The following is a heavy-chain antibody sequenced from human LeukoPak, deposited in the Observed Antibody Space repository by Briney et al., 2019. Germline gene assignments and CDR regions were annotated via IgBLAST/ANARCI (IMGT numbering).Heavy chain of an antibody. V-gene: IGHV4-59*02. J-gene: IGHJ4*02. CDR1: GSSVSAYY. Sequence: SETRSLTCSVSGSSVSAYYWSWIRQPPGKGLEYIGYMSYSGSTNCNPSVKSRVTISIDASRNQFSLKLSSVTAADTAVYYCARMINGDYFDYWGQGTLVTVSS. D-gene: IGHD3-16*01. CDR2: MSYSGST. CDR3: ARMINGDYFDY.